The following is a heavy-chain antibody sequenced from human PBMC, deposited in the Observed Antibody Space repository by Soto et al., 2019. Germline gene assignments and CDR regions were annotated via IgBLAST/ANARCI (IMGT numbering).Heavy chain of an antibody. D-gene: IGHD6-6*01. CDR1: GFTFSSYW. V-gene: IGHV3-7*01. CDR3: ARDGPYSSSSALFDY. CDR2: IKQDGSEK. Sequence: GGSLRLSCAASGFTFSSYWMSWVRQAPGKGLEWVANIKQDGSEKYYVDSVKGRFTISRDNAKNSLYLQMNSLRAEDTAVYYCARDGPYSSSSALFDYWGQGTLVTVSS. J-gene: IGHJ4*02.